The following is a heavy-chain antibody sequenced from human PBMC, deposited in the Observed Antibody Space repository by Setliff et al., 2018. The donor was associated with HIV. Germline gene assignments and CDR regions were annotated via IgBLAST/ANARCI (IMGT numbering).Heavy chain of an antibody. V-gene: IGHV1-18*01. Sequence: ASVKVSCKASGYTYTNYAISWVRQAPGQGLEWMGYVSAYNANTNYAQNFRGRVTMTSDTSTNTVYMELRSLRSEETAVFYCARDGGDGSGYYYADYWGQGTLVTVSS. D-gene: IGHD3-22*01. CDR3: ARDGGDGSGYYYADY. CDR1: GYTYTNYA. CDR2: VSAYNANT. J-gene: IGHJ4*02.